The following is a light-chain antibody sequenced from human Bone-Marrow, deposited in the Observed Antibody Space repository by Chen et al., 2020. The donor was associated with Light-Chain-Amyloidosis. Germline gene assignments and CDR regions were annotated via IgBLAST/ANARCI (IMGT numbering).Light chain of an antibody. CDR1: MSTTGGSF. J-gene: IGLJ3*02. V-gene: IGLV1-47*02. CDR3: ATWYFSGSGQGV. Sequence: QSVLNQPPSASGTPGQRVTISCSGSMSTTGGSFSYWYRHLPGPAPKLLISRVTQRPSGVPDRFSGSKSGTSASLTISGLRSEDEAVYYCATWYFSGSGQGVFGGGTKLTV. CDR2: RVT.